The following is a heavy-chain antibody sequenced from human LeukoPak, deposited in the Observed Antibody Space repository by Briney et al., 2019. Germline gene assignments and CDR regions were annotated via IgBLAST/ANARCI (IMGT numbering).Heavy chain of an antibody. CDR1: GFTVSSSY. CDR3: AAHSSSXTRFDY. Sequence: GGSLRLSCAASGFTVSSSYMSWVRQAPGKGREWVSIIYIDGSTHYADSVEGRFTISRDNSKNTLYLQMNSLRAEDTAVYYCAAHSSSXTRFDYWGQGTLVTVSS. V-gene: IGHV3-66*01. J-gene: IGHJ4*02. D-gene: IGHD6-6*01. CDR2: IYIDGST.